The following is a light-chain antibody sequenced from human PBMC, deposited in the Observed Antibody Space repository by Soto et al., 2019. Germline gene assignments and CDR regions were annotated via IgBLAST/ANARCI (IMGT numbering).Light chain of an antibody. V-gene: IGKV3-11*01. Sequence: EIVLTQSPATLSLSPAERATLSCRASQSVSSYLAWHPQKPVQAPRLLIYDASNRSTAIPASFSGSGSGTDSKLAISSLEPEALALDDCQPRSNWPPTSGQGTKLEIK. J-gene: IGKJ2*01. CDR2: DAS. CDR1: QSVSSY. CDR3: QPRSNWPPT.